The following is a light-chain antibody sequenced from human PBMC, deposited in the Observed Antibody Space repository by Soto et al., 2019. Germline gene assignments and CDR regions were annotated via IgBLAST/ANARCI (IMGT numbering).Light chain of an antibody. J-gene: IGLJ3*02. CDR2: SNN. V-gene: IGLV1-44*01. CDR3: AAWDDSLNGWV. CDR1: SSNIGSNT. Sequence: QSVLTQPPSASGTPGQRVTISCSGSSSNIGSNTVNWYQQLPGTAPKLPIYSNNQRPSGVPDRFSGSKSGTSASLAINGLQSEDEADYYCAAWDDSLNGWVFGGGTKLTVL.